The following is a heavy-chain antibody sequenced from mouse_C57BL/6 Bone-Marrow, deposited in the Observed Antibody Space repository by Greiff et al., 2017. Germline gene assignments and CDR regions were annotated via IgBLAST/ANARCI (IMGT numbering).Heavy chain of an antibody. Sequence: VQLQQSGPELVKPGASVKISCKASGYSFTGYYMHWVKHSHGNILDWIGYIYPYNGVSSYNQKFKGKATLTVDNASSTAYMELHRRTSEDSAVYYCARSIGNYVKFANGGQGTLVTVSA. J-gene: IGHJ3*01. CDR3: ARSIGNYVKFAN. D-gene: IGHD2-1*01. CDR1: GYSFTGYY. V-gene: IGHV1-31*01. CDR2: IYPYNGVS.